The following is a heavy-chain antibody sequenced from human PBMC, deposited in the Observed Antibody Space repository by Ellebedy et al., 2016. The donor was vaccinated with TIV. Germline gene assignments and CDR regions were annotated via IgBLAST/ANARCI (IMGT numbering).Heavy chain of an antibody. D-gene: IGHD2-2*02. V-gene: IGHV1-58*02. CDR3: AAELYDPTCGHFGF. CDR1: GFTFSKSS. J-gene: IGHJ4*02. Sequence: ASVKVSCKTSGFTFSKSSIQWVRQARGQGLEWIGWIGVGGGNTNYAQKLQGRASISRDMSSSTAYMELTSLTFDGTAVYYCAAELYDPTCGHFGFWGQGTLLTVSS. CDR2: IGVGGGNT.